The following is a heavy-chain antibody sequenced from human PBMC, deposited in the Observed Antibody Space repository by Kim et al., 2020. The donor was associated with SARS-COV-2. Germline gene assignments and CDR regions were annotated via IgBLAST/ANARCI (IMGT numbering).Heavy chain of an antibody. D-gene: IGHD6-13*01. CDR3: ARELVWVYYYYGMDV. J-gene: IGHJ6*02. Sequence: GGSLRLSCAASGFTFSSYSMNWVRQAPGKGLEWVSSISSSSSYIYYADSVKGRFTISRDNAKNSLYLQMNSLRAEDTAVYYCARELVWVYYYYGMDVWGQGTTVTVSS. V-gene: IGHV3-21*01. CDR2: ISSSSSYI. CDR1: GFTFSSYS.